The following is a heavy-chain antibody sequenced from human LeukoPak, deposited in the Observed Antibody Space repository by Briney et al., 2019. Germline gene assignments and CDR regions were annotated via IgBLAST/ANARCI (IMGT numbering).Heavy chain of an antibody. Sequence: GGSLRLSCAASGFTVSSNYMSWVRQAPGKGLEWVSVIYSGGSTYYADSVKGRFAISRHNSKNTLYLQMNSLRAEDTAVYYCARAGGYYYDSSGYSYWYYFDYWGQGTLVTVSS. J-gene: IGHJ4*02. CDR3: ARAGGYYYDSSGYSYWYYFDY. V-gene: IGHV3-53*04. D-gene: IGHD3-22*01. CDR2: IYSGGST. CDR1: GFTVSSNY.